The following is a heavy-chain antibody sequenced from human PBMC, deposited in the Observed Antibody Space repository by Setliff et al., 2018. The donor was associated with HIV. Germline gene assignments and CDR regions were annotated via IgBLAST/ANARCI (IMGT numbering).Heavy chain of an antibody. CDR1: GYAITSGFY. CDR3: ARGWYYYDSSGYYPDAFDI. D-gene: IGHD3-22*01. J-gene: IGHJ3*02. CDR2: IYHSGTT. Sequence: PSETLSLTCAVSGYAITSGFYWGWIRQPPGKGLEWIGSIYHSGTTNYNSSLKSRVTISVDTSKNQFSLKLTSMTAADTAVYYCARGWYYYDSSGYYPDAFDIWGQGTMVTVSS. V-gene: IGHV4-38-2*01.